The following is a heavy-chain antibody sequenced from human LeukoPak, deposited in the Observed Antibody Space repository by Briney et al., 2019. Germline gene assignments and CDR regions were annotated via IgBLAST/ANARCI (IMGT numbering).Heavy chain of an antibody. Sequence: SETLSLTCTVSGGSISSYYWSWIRQPPGEGLEWIGYIYYSGGTNYNPSLKSRVTISVDTSKNQFSLKLSSVTAADTAVYYCARGLGYCSSTSCYGLYNWFDPWGQGTLVTVSS. D-gene: IGHD2-2*01. J-gene: IGHJ5*02. CDR3: ARGLGYCSSTSCYGLYNWFDP. CDR1: GGSISSYY. CDR2: IYYSGGT. V-gene: IGHV4-59*01.